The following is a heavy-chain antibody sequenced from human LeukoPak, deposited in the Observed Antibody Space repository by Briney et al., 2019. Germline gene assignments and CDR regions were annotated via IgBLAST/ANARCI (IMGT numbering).Heavy chain of an antibody. J-gene: IGHJ6*02. CDR3: ARRGSGGSCYSRGCDYYYGMDV. D-gene: IGHD2-15*01. CDR1: GGTFSSYA. CDR2: IIPILGIA. Sequence: SVKVSCKASGGTFSSYAISWVRQAPGQGLEWMGRIIPILGIANYAQKFQGRVTITADKSTSTAYMELSSLRSEDTAVYYCARRGSGGSCYSRGCDYYYGMDVWGQGTTVTVSS. V-gene: IGHV1-69*04.